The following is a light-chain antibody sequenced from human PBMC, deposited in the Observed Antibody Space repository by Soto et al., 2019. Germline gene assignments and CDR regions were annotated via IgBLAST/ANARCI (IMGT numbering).Light chain of an antibody. CDR2: GAS. CDR3: QQYGSSPRT. V-gene: IGKV3-20*01. J-gene: IGKJ1*01. Sequence: SVVTQSPGTLALSTVERATLSCRASASVSGSYLACYHQQPGRPSRRLIYGASSSAAGIIDRISGSGSGTDFIPTISRLEPEDVAVYYCQQYGSSPRTFGQGTKVDI. CDR1: ASVSGSY.